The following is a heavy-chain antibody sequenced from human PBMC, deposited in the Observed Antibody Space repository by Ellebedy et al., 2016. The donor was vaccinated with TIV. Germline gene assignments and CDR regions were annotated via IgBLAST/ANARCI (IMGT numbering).Heavy chain of an antibody. D-gene: IGHD3-10*01. CDR1: GGSVSGYF. CDR2: INHSGYT. V-gene: IGHV4-34*10. J-gene: IGHJ5*02. CDR3: ARYHSGSYGGFFDP. Sequence: SETLSLXXAVYGGSVSGYFWTWIRQPPGKGLEWIGEINHSGYTNYNPSLKSRLSMSIDTSKNQFSLMLSSVTAADTAVYYCARYHSGSYGGFFDPWGQGILVTVSS.